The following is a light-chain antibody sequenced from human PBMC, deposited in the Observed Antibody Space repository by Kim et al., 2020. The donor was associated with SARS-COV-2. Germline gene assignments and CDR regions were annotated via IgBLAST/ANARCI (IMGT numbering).Light chain of an antibody. CDR1: SLRSYY. Sequence: ALGKTVMITSQGDSLRSYYASWYQQKPGQAPVLVIYGKNNRPSGIPDRFSGSSSGNTASLTITGAQAEDEADYYCNSRDSSGNHWVFGGGTQLTVL. CDR3: NSRDSSGNHWV. J-gene: IGLJ3*02. CDR2: GKN. V-gene: IGLV3-19*01.